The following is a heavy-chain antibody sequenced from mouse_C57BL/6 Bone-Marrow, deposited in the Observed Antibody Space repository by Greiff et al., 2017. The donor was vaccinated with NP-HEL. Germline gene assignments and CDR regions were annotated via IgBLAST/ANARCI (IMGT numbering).Heavy chain of an antibody. Sequence: EVQLQQSGGDLVKPGGSLKLSCAASGFTFSSYGMSWVRQTPDKRLEWVATISSGGSYTYYPDSVKGRFTISRDNAKNTLYLQMSSLKSEDTAMYYCARGGVVARDYWGQGTTLTVSS. CDR3: ARGGVVARDY. CDR1: GFTFSSYG. V-gene: IGHV5-6*01. D-gene: IGHD1-1*01. CDR2: ISSGGSYT. J-gene: IGHJ2*01.